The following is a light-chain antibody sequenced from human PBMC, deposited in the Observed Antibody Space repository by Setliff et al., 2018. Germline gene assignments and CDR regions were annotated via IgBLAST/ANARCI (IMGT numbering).Light chain of an antibody. V-gene: IGLV6-57*01. Sequence: NFMLPQPLSVSESPGKTVTISCTCSSGSIASNYVQWYRQRPGSSPTIVIYEDNQRPSGAPDRFSGSVDSSSDSASLTISGLKTEDEADYYCQTYDNTYQVIFGGGTKVTVL. J-gene: IGLJ2*01. CDR3: QTYDNTYQVI. CDR2: EDN. CDR1: SGSIASNY.